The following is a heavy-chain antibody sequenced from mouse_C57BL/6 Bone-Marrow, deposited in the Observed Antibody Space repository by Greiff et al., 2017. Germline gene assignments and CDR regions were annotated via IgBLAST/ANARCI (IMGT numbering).Heavy chain of an antibody. Sequence: QVQLQQSGAELMKPGASVKLSCKATGYTFTGYWIEWVKQRPGHGLEWIGEILPGSGSTNYTEKFKGKATFTADTSSNTAYMQLSSLTTEDSAIYYCARFLFAYWGQGTLVTVSA. V-gene: IGHV1-9*01. CDR1: GYTFTGYW. J-gene: IGHJ3*01. CDR2: ILPGSGST. CDR3: ARFLFAY.